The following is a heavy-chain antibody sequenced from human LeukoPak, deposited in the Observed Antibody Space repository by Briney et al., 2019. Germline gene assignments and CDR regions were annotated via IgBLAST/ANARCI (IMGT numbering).Heavy chain of an antibody. CDR2: ISSSSSYI. CDR3: ARDRIAVAASLV. D-gene: IGHD6-19*01. V-gene: IGHV3-11*06. J-gene: IGHJ6*04. Sequence: GGSLRLSCAASGFTFSDYYMSWIRQAPGKGLEWVSYISSSSSYIYYADSVKGRFTISRDNAKNSLYLQMNSLRAEDTAVYYCARDRIAVAASLVWGKGTTVTVSS. CDR1: GFTFSDYY.